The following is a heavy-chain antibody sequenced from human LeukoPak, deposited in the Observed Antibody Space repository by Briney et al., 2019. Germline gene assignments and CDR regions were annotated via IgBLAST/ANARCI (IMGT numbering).Heavy chain of an antibody. CDR1: GGTFSSYA. D-gene: IGHD1-1*01. Sequence: ASVKVSCKASGGTFSSYAISWVRPAPGRGLEWMGWINPNGGGTNYAQKFQGRVTLTRDTSITTAYMELSRLRSEDTALYYCARGVGIDYWGQGTLVTVSS. J-gene: IGHJ4*02. V-gene: IGHV1-2*02. CDR3: ARGVGIDY. CDR2: INPNGGGT.